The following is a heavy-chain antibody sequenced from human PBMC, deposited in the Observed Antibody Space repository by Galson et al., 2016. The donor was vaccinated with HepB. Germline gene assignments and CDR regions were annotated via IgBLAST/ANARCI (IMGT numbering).Heavy chain of an antibody. CDR2: IAHDGSDD. D-gene: IGHD2-15*01. CDR1: GFTVSRYG. Sequence: SLRLSCAASGFTVSRYGLHWVRQAPGKGLEWVAAIAHDGSDDYYADSVKGRFTISRENAKDTLYLQLNSLRAEDTAVYYCAKELDEIAWWWFDPWGQGTLVTVSS. J-gene: IGHJ5*02. CDR3: AKELDEIAWWWFDP. V-gene: IGHV3-30*18.